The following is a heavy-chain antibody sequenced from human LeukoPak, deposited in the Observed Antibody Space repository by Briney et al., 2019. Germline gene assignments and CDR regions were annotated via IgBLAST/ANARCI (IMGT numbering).Heavy chain of an antibody. V-gene: IGHV4-59*01. J-gene: IGHJ5*02. CDR3: ARISGYSYGYWGWFDP. Sequence: PSETLSLTCTVSGGSISSYYWSWIRQPPGKGLEWIGYIYYSGSTNYNPSLKSRVTISVDTSKNQFSLKLSSVTAADTAVYYCARISGYSYGYWGWFDPWGQEPWSPSPQ. CDR2: IYYSGST. CDR1: GGSISSYY. D-gene: IGHD5-18*01.